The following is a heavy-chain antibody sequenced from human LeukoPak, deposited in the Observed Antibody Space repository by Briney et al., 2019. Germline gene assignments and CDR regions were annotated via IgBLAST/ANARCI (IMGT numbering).Heavy chain of an antibody. Sequence: GGSLRLSCAASGFALSSYAMSWVRQAPGKGLEWVSATSSSDAGTYHAESVRGRFTISRDNSKNTLYLQMNSLRAEDTAVYYCAKGRYFDWLHDYWGQGTLVTVSS. V-gene: IGHV3-23*01. D-gene: IGHD3-9*01. CDR3: AKGRYFDWLHDY. CDR1: GFALSSYA. CDR2: TSSSDAGT. J-gene: IGHJ4*02.